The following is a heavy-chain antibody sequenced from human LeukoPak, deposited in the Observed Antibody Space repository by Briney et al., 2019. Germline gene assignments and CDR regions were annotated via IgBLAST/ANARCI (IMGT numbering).Heavy chain of an antibody. CDR3: ARVDYYGSGSYFVWWFDP. V-gene: IGHV4-4*07. Sequence: SETLSLTCTVSGGSISSYYWSWIRQPAGKGLEWIGRIYTSGSTNYNSSLKSRVTMSVDTSKNQFSLKLSSVTAADTAVYYCARVDYYGSGSYFVWWFDPWGQGTLVTVSS. CDR2: IYTSGST. J-gene: IGHJ5*02. CDR1: GGSISSYY. D-gene: IGHD3-10*01.